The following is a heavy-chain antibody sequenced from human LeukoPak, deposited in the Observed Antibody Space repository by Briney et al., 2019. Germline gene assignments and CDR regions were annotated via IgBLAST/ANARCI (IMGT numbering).Heavy chain of an antibody. V-gene: IGHV3-23*01. D-gene: IGHD3-22*01. CDR2: ITGSGGRT. Sequence: GGSLRLSCATSQFKFNNYGMTWVRQAPGKGLEWVSSITGSGGRTQYADSVQGRFTISRDNSKNTLYLQMNSLRAEDTAVYYCARGGYYDRRGTDYWGQGTLVTVSS. CDR1: QFKFNNYG. CDR3: ARGGYYDRRGTDY. J-gene: IGHJ4*02.